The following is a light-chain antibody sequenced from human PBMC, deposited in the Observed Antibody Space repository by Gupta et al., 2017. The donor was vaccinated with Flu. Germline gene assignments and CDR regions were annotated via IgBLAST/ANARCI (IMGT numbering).Light chain of an antibody. J-gene: IGLJ3*02. CDR1: SSNIGDNA. CDR2: EDD. CDR3: AAWDDSLNGVV. Sequence: QSVLTQPPSVSAAPRQRVTISCSGSSSNIGDNAVNWYQQFPGKAPKLLIYEDDLLPSGVSDRFSGSKSGTSASLAISGLQSEDEADYYCAAWDDSLNGVVFGGGTKLTVL. V-gene: IGLV1-36*01.